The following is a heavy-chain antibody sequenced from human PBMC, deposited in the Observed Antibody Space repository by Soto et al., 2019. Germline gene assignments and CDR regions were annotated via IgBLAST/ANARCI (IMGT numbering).Heavy chain of an antibody. D-gene: IGHD6-19*01. J-gene: IGHJ6*02. CDR2: IIPIFGTA. CDR3: ARGPSGWYYYYGMDV. V-gene: IGHV1-69*13. Sequence: GXSGKVSCKASGGTFSSYAISWVRQAPGQGLEWMGGIIPIFGTANYAQKFQGRVTITADESTSTAYMELSSLRSEDTAVYYCARGPSGWYYYYGMDVWGQGTTVTVSS. CDR1: GGTFSSYA.